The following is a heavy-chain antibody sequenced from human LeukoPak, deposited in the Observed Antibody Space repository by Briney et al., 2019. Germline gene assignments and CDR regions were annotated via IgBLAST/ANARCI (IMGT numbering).Heavy chain of an antibody. Sequence: ASVKVSCKASGYTFTGYYMHWVRQAPGQGLEWMGSINPNSGGTNYAQKFQGWVTMTRDTYISTAYMELSRLRSDDTAVYYCARGGLIAVAGSRDAFDIWGQGTMVTVSS. CDR3: ARGGLIAVAGSRDAFDI. D-gene: IGHD6-19*01. CDR2: INPNSGGT. J-gene: IGHJ3*02. V-gene: IGHV1-2*04. CDR1: GYTFTGYY.